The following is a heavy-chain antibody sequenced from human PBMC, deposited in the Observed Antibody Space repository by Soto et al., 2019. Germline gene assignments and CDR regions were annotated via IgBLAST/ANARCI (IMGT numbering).Heavy chain of an antibody. J-gene: IGHJ5*02. CDR1: GFTFTSYS. Sequence: GGSLRLSCAASGFTFTSYSMNWVRQAPGKGLEWVSYIRGTTHYADSVKGRFTISRDNARSSLYLQMNSLRADDTAVYYCARALRFDPWGKGTLVTVSS. V-gene: IGHV3-48*01. CDR3: ARALRFDP. CDR2: IRGTT.